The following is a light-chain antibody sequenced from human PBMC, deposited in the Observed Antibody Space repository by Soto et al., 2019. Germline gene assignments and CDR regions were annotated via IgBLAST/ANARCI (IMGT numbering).Light chain of an antibody. CDR2: DVT. V-gene: IGLV2-14*01. Sequence: QSALTQPASVSGSPGQSITISCTGSSSKIGAYDYVSWYQQRPVKAPKLMIFDVTNRPSGVSDRFSGSKSGNTASLTISGLQTEDEADYYCSSYTSSSTPYVCGTGTKIT. CDR3: SSYTSSSTPYV. J-gene: IGLJ1*01. CDR1: SSKIGAYDY.